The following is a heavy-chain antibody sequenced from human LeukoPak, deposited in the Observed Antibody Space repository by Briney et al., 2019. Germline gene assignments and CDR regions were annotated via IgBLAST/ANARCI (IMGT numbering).Heavy chain of an antibody. Sequence: ASVKVSCKTSGFTFTGYYIHWVRQAPGQGLEWMGWINLNSGGTTYAQKFQGRVTMTRDTSISTAYVELSRLRSDDTAVYFCARDAVTVATPYFDFWGQGTLVTVSS. D-gene: IGHD4-11*01. CDR2: INLNSGGT. V-gene: IGHV1-2*02. CDR3: ARDAVTVATPYFDF. CDR1: GFTFTGYY. J-gene: IGHJ4*02.